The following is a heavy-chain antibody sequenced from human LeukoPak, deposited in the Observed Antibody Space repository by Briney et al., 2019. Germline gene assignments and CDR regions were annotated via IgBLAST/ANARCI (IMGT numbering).Heavy chain of an antibody. Sequence: SETLSLTCTVSGGSISSYYWSWIRQPPGKGLEWIGYIYYSGSTNYNPSLKSRVTISVDTSKNQFSLKLSSVTAADTAVYYCARQPSIAAAAINWFDPWGQGTLVTVSS. V-gene: IGHV4-59*08. CDR2: IYYSGST. D-gene: IGHD6-13*01. J-gene: IGHJ5*02. CDR1: GGSISSYY. CDR3: ARQPSIAAAAINWFDP.